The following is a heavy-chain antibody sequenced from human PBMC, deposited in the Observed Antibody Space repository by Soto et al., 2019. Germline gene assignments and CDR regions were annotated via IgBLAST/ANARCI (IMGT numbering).Heavy chain of an antibody. J-gene: IGHJ4*02. Sequence: GRFTISRDNAKNSLYIQMNSLRAEDTAVYYCVRDGAWAGTTLDYWGQGTLVTISS. V-gene: IGHV3-21*06. D-gene: IGHD1-7*01. CDR3: VRDGAWAGTTLDY.